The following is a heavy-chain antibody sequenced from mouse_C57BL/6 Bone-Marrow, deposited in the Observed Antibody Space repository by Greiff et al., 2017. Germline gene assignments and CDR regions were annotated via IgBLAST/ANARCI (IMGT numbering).Heavy chain of an antibody. CDR2: ISSGGSYT. CDR3: ARLGRGPDY. Sequence: DVKLVESGGDLVKPGGSLKLSCAASGFTFSSYGMSWVRQTPDKRLEWVATISSGGSYTYYPDSVKGRFTISRDNAKNTLYLQMSSLKSEDTAMYYCARLGRGPDYWGQGTTLTVSS. D-gene: IGHD4-1*01. J-gene: IGHJ2*01. CDR1: GFTFSSYG. V-gene: IGHV5-6*02.